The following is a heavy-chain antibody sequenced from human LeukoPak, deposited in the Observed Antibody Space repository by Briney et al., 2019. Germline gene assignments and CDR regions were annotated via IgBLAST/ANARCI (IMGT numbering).Heavy chain of an antibody. CDR1: GGSFSGYY. J-gene: IGHJ5*02. D-gene: IGHD1-26*01. V-gene: IGHV4-34*01. CDR2: INHSGST. Sequence: SETLSLTCAVYGGSFSGYYWSWIRQPPGKGLEWIGEINHSGSTNYNTYLKSRVTISVDTSKNQFSLELSSVTAADTAVYYCARSGSYYNWVDAWGQGTLVTVSS. CDR3: ARSGSYYNWVDA.